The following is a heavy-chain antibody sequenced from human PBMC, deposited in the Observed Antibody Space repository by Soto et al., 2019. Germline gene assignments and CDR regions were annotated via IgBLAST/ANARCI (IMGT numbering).Heavy chain of an antibody. Sequence: QVQLVESGGGVVQPGRSLRLSCAASGFTFSSYGMHWDRQAPGKGLEWVAVISYDGSNKYYADSVKGRFTISRDNSKNTLYLQMNSLRDEDTAVYYCAKDRFIVGHAFDIWGQGTMVTVSS. CDR3: AKDRFIVGHAFDI. D-gene: IGHD1-26*01. CDR2: ISYDGSNK. CDR1: GFTFSSYG. J-gene: IGHJ3*02. V-gene: IGHV3-30*18.